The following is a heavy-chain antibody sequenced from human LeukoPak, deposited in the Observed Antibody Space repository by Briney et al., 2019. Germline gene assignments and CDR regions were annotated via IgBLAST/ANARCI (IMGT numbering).Heavy chain of an antibody. D-gene: IGHD2-2*01. CDR1: GFTFSSYG. Sequence: VGSLRLSSAASGFTFSSYGMHWVRQAPGKGLEWVAVISYDGSNKYYTDSVKGRFTISRDNSKNTLYLQMNSLRAEDTAVYYCAKPALGYCSSTSCSESHFDYWGQGTLVTVSS. J-gene: IGHJ4*02. CDR2: ISYDGSNK. CDR3: AKPALGYCSSTSCSESHFDY. V-gene: IGHV3-30*18.